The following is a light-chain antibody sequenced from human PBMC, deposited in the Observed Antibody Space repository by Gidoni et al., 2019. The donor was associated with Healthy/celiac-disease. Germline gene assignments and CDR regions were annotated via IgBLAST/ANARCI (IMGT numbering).Light chain of an antibody. V-gene: IGKV3-20*01. CDR1: QSISSSQ. Sequence: EIVLTQSPGTLSLSPGQRATLSCRASQSISSSQLAWYQQKPGQAPRPLMYGASSRATGIPDRFSGSGSGTDFTLTISRLEPEDFAVYYCQHFGNFGGGTKVEIK. CDR3: QHFGN. J-gene: IGKJ4*01. CDR2: GAS.